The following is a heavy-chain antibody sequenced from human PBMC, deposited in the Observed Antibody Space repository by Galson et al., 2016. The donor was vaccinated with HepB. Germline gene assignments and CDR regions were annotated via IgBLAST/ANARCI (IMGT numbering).Heavy chain of an antibody. CDR3: ARDSRGWSDS. CDR2: VSDTVRG. V-gene: IGHV4-59*01. CDR1: GGFFNGYN. Sequence: ETLSLTCTVSGGFFNGYNWTWFRQPPEKGLEWIGYVSDTVRGSFNPSLKSRVTMSVDTSKRQFSLKLRSVTAADTAVYYCARDSRGWSDSWGEGTLVTVSS. J-gene: IGHJ5*01.